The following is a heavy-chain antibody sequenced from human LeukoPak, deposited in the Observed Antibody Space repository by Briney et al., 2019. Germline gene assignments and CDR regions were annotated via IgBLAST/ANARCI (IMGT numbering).Heavy chain of an antibody. Sequence: SETLSLTCTVSGGSISSGSYYWSWIRQPAGKGLEWIGRIYTSGSTYYNPSLKSRVTISVDTSKNQFSLKLSSVTAADTAIYYCARHAYGDYPFFDYWGQGNLVTVSS. J-gene: IGHJ4*02. V-gene: IGHV4-61*02. CDR3: ARHAYGDYPFFDY. CDR2: IYTSGST. D-gene: IGHD4-17*01. CDR1: GGSISSGSYY.